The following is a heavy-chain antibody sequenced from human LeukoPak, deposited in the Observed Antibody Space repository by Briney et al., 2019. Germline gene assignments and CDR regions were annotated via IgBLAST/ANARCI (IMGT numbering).Heavy chain of an antibody. J-gene: IGHJ4*02. CDR2: ISGSGGST. CDR1: GFTFSSYG. V-gene: IGHV3-23*01. D-gene: IGHD3-10*01. CDR3: PKEHPRHYHGAGSPGGYFAY. Sequence: GGSLRLSCAASGFTFSSYGMNWVRQAPGKGLEWVSAISGSGGSTYYADSVKGRFTISRDNSKNTLYLQMNSLRAEDTAVYYCPKEHPRHYHGAGSPGGYFAYGGQGTLATV.